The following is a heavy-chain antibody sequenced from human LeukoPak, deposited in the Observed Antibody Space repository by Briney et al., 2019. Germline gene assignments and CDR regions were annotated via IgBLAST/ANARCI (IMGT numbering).Heavy chain of an antibody. J-gene: IGHJ6*03. Sequence: SETLSLTCTVSGGSISSGSYYWSWIRQPAGKGLEWIGRIYTSGSTNYNPSLKSRVTISVDTSKNQFSLKLSSVTAADTAVYYCAREVLGGYGTEDYYYMDVWGKGTTVTVSS. CDR2: IYTSGST. CDR1: GGSISSGSYY. CDR3: AREVLGGYGTEDYYYMDV. V-gene: IGHV4-61*02. D-gene: IGHD5-12*01.